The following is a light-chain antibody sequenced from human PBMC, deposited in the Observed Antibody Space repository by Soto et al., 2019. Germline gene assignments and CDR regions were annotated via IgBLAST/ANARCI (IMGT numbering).Light chain of an antibody. J-gene: IGLJ2*01. Sequence: QPVLTQSPSASASLGASVKLTCTLSSGHSSYAIAWHQQQPEKGPRYLMKLNSDGSHSKGDGIPDRFSGSSSGAERYLTISSLQSEDEGDYHCQTWGTGILVFGGGTKLTVL. CDR3: QTWGTGILV. CDR1: SGHSSYA. V-gene: IGLV4-69*01. CDR2: LNSDGSH.